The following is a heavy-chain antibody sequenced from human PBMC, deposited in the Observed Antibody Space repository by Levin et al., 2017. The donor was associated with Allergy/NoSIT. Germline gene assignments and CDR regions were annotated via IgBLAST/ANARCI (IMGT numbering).Heavy chain of an antibody. D-gene: IGHD6-6*01. J-gene: IGHJ4*02. CDR3: ARGSSAVEY. Sequence: ASVKVSCKASGYTFTGHYMHWLRQAPGQGLEWMGWINPNSGGTNYAQKFQGRVSMTRDTSTSTAYMELSRLRSDDTAVYYCARGSSAVEYWGQGTLVTVSS. CDR1: GYTFTGHY. V-gene: IGHV1-2*02. CDR2: INPNSGGT.